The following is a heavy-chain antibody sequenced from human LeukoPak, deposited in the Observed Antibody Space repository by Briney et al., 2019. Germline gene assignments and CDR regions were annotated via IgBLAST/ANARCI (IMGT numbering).Heavy chain of an antibody. CDR3: ARDLGSGYYSNNFDY. CDR1: GYTFTGYY. CDR2: INPNSGGT. V-gene: IGHV1-2*02. D-gene: IGHD3-22*01. J-gene: IGHJ4*02. Sequence: ASVKVSCKASGYTFTGYYMHWVRQAPGQGLEWMGWINPNSGGTNYAQKFQGRVTMTRDTSISTAYMELSRLRSDDTAVYYCARDLGSGYYSNNFDYWGQGTLVTVSS.